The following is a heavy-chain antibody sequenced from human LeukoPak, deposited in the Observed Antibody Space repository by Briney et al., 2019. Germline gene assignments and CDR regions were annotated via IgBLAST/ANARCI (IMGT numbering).Heavy chain of an antibody. V-gene: IGHV3-23*01. J-gene: IGHJ6*02. Sequence: PGGSLRLSCAASGFTFSSYAMSWVRQAPGKGLEWVSAISGSGGSTYYADSVKGRFTISRDNSKNTLYLQMNSLRAEDTAVYYCAREGASLIVVVPAAIDGMDVWGQGTTVTVSS. CDR1: GFTFSSYA. D-gene: IGHD2-2*01. CDR3: AREGASLIVVVPAAIDGMDV. CDR2: ISGSGGST.